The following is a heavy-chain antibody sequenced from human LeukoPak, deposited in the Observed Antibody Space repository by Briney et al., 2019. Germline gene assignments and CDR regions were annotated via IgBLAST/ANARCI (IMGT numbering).Heavy chain of an antibody. CDR1: GYTFTSYY. CDR2: INPSGGST. CDR3: ASGDGYNYPFDY. D-gene: IGHD5-24*01. V-gene: IGHV1-46*01. Sequence: ASVKVSCRASGYTFTSYYMHWVRQAPGQGLEWMGIINPSGGSTSYAQKFQGRVTITRDTSASTAYMELSSLRSEDMAVYYCASGDGYNYPFDYWGQGTLVTVSS. J-gene: IGHJ4*02.